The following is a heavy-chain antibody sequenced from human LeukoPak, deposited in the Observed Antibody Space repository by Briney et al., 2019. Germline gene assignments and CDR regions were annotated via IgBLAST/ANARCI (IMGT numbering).Heavy chain of an antibody. CDR1: GFTFSSYA. Sequence: GGSLRLSCAASGFTFSSYAMHWVRQAPGKGLEWVAVISYDGSNKYYADSVKGRFTISRDNSKNTLYLQMNSLRAEDTAVYYCARDGIAAAEFDYWGQGTLVTVSS. D-gene: IGHD6-13*01. V-gene: IGHV3-30-3*01. J-gene: IGHJ4*02. CDR3: ARDGIAAAEFDY. CDR2: ISYDGSNK.